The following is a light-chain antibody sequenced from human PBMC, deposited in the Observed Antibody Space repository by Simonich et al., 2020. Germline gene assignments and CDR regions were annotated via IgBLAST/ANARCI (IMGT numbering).Light chain of an antibody. J-gene: IGKJ4*01. CDR3: MQSIQLPLT. CDR1: QSLLHRNGKTY. CDR2: EVY. V-gene: IGKV2D-29*02. Sequence: DIVMTQTPLSLSVTPGQPGSISCKSIQSLLHRNGKTYLYWYLQKPGQSPQLLIYEVYNRFSGVPDRFSGSGSGTDFTLKISRVEAEDVGVYYCMQSIQLPLTFGGGTKVEIK.